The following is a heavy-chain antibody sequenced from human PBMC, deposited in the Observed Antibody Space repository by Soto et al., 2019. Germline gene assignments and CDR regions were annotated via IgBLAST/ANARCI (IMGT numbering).Heavy chain of an antibody. J-gene: IGHJ4*02. V-gene: IGHV3-30-3*01. D-gene: IGHD6-19*01. Sequence: SLRLSCSASGFTFSSYAMHWVRHAPGKGLEWVAVISYDGSNKYYADSVKGRFTISRDNSKNTLYLQMNSLRAEDTAVYYCARPLSRDGCYFDYWGQGTLVTVSS. CDR3: ARPLSRDGCYFDY. CDR1: GFTFSSYA. CDR2: ISYDGSNK.